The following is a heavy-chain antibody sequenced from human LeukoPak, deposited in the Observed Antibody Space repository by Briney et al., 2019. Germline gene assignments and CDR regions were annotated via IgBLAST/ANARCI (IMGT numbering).Heavy chain of an antibody. V-gene: IGHV4-39*01. CDR3: ARLYCSSTSCYEFDY. CDR2: IYYNGGT. CDR1: GASVSISSFY. D-gene: IGHD2-2*01. Sequence: SETPSLTCTVSGASVSISSFYWGWIRLPPGKGLEWIGSIYYNGGTYYNPSLKSRVTISVDTSKNQFSLKLSSVTAADTAVYYCARLYCSSTSCYEFDYWGQGTLVTVSS. J-gene: IGHJ4*02.